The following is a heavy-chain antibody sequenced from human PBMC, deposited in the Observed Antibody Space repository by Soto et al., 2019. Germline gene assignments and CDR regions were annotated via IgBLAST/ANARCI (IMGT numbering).Heavy chain of an antibody. CDR1: GFTFSSFF. CDR3: ARDPNGDYLGAFDF. Sequence: EVQLLEPGGGLVQPGGSLRLSCAASGFTFSSFFMSWVRQAPGKGLDWVSGIGANGGGTYYADFVKGSFIISRDNFKTTLYLQMNSLRAEDTAVYYCARDPNGDYLGAFDFWGQKTMVTVSS. J-gene: IGHJ3*01. V-gene: IGHV3-23*01. CDR2: IGANGGGT. D-gene: IGHD4-17*01.